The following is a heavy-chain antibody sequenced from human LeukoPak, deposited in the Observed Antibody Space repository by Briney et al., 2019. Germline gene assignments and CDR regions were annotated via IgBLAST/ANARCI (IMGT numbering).Heavy chain of an antibody. Sequence: PGGSLRLSCAASGFTVSSNYMSWVRQAPGKGLEWVSVIYSGGSTYYADSVKGRFTISRDNSKNTLYLQMNSLSAEDTAVYYCARGTPERGYSGYDYVYFDYWGQGTLVTVSS. D-gene: IGHD5-12*01. CDR1: GFTVSSNY. CDR3: ARGTPERGYSGYDYVYFDY. CDR2: IYSGGST. V-gene: IGHV3-66*01. J-gene: IGHJ4*02.